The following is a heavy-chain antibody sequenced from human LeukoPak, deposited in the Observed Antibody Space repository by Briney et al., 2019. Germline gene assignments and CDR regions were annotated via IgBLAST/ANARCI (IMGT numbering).Heavy chain of an antibody. J-gene: IGHJ4*02. CDR1: GFTFSSYG. CDR2: ISGSGGST. V-gene: IGHV3-23*01. D-gene: IGHD3-22*01. CDR3: AEGTMIVVVIMPPFDY. Sequence: GGSLRLSCAASGFTFSSYGMSWVRQAPGKGLEWVSAISGSGGSTYYADSVKGRFTISRDNSKNTLYLQMNSLRAEDTAVYYCAEGTMIVVVIMPPFDYWGQGTLVTVSS.